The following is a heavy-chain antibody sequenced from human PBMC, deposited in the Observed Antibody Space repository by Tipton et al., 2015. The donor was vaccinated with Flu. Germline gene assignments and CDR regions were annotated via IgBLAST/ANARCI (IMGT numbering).Heavy chain of an antibody. D-gene: IGHD3-22*01. CDR3: ARGGAFNFDTSGFFSN. CDR2: ISVYNGDA. CDR1: GYTFTSFG. V-gene: IGHV1-18*04. J-gene: IGHJ4*02. Sequence: QSEPEVKKPGASVKVSCKASGYTFTSFGINWVRQAPGQGLEWMGWISVYNGDAKYAQKVQGRVTLTTDTSTTTAYMELRNLRSDDTAVYYCARGGAFNFDTSGFFSNWGQGTLVTVSS.